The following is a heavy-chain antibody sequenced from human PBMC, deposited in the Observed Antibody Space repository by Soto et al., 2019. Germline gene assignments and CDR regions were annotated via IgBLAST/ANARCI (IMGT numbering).Heavy chain of an antibody. V-gene: IGHV3-23*01. CDR1: GFTFSSYA. CDR2: IVGSTGST. Sequence: PGGSLRLSCAASGFTFSSYATSWVRQAPGKGLEWVSGIVGSTGSTYYADSVKGRFTISRDDAKNTLYLQMNSLRADDTAVYYCVRDHDYAFDIWGQGTAVTVSS. CDR3: VRDHDYAFDI. J-gene: IGHJ3*02. D-gene: IGHD2-21*02.